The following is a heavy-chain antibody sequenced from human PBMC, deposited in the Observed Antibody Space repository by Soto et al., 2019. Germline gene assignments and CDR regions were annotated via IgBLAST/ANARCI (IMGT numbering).Heavy chain of an antibody. D-gene: IGHD3-3*01. V-gene: IGHV1-24*01. Sequence: ASVKVSCKVCGYTPTELSMHWVRQAPGKGLEWMGGFDPEDGETIYAQKFQGRVTMTEDTSTDTAYMELSSLRSEDTAVYYCATDGSWSGYVNGPDAFDIWGQGTMVT. CDR2: FDPEDGET. CDR3: ATDGSWSGYVNGPDAFDI. J-gene: IGHJ3*02. CDR1: GYTPTELS.